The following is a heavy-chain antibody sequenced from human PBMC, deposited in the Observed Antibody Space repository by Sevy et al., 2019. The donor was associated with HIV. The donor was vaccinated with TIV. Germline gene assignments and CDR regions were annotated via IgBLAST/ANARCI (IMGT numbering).Heavy chain of an antibody. J-gene: IGHJ4*02. Sequence: GGSLRLSCAASVFTFSNAWMSWVRQAPGKGLEWVGRIKSKTDGGTTDYAAPVKGRFTISRDDSKNTLYLQMNSLKTEDTAAYYCTTDHYDYVWGSYRPAGYWGQGTLVTVSS. D-gene: IGHD3-16*02. V-gene: IGHV3-15*01. CDR1: VFTFSNAW. CDR2: IKSKTDGGTT. CDR3: TTDHYDYVWGSYRPAGY.